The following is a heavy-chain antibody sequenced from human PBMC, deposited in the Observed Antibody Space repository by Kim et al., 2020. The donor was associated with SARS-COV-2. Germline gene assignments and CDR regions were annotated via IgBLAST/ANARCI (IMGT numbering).Heavy chain of an antibody. V-gene: IGHV1-69*13. Sequence: TVKVSCKASGGTFSSYAISWVRQAPGQGLEWMGGIIPIFGTANYAQKFQGRVTITADESTSTAYMELSSLRSEDTAVYYCARQITPHTAMPQDYYYYGMDVWGRGTTVTVSS. CDR2: IIPIFGTA. D-gene: IGHD5-18*01. CDR1: GGTFSSYA. J-gene: IGHJ6*02. CDR3: ARQITPHTAMPQDYYYYGMDV.